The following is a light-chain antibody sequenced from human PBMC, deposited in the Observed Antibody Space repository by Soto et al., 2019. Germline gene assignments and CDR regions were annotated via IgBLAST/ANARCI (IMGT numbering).Light chain of an antibody. CDR3: QHGYSTPLT. CDR2: AAS. J-gene: IGKJ4*01. V-gene: IGKV1-39*01. Sequence: DIQMTQSPSSLSASVGDRVTITCRASQSIRTYLHWYQQKPGKAPNLLIYAASTLQSGVPSRFSGSGSGTDFTLTISSLQPEDFSTYFCQHGYSTPLTFGGGTKGDIK. CDR1: QSIRTY.